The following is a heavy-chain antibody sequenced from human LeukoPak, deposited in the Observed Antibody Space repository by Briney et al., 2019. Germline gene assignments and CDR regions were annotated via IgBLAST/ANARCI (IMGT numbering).Heavy chain of an antibody. CDR1: GFTFSSYS. V-gene: IGHV3-21*01. CDR2: ISPQGDST. J-gene: IGHJ4*02. CDR3: ARDFTGESGYAGY. Sequence: LGGSLRLSCAASGFTFSSYSMNWVRQAPGRGLEWVSSISPQGDSTWNADSVKGRFTISRDNAKNLLYLQMNSLSAEDTGVYYCARDFTGESGYAGYWGQGTLVTVSS. D-gene: IGHD5-12*01.